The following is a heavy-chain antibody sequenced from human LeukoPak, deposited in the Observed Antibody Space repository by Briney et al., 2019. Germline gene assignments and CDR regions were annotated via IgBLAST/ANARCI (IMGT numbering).Heavy chain of an antibody. CDR1: VGSFSGYY. D-gene: IGHD1-1*01. CDR3: ARGTTRLNDAFDI. CDR2: INHSGST. Sequence: PSETLSLTCAVYVGSFSGYYWSWIRQPPGKGLEWIGEINHSGSTNYNPSLKSRVTISVDTSKNQFSLKLSSVTAADTAVYYCARGTTRLNDAFDIWGQGTMVTVSS. J-gene: IGHJ3*02. V-gene: IGHV4-34*01.